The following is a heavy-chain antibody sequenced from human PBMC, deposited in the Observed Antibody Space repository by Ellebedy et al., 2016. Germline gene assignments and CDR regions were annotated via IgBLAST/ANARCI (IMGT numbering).Heavy chain of an antibody. CDR3: ARLRLFNWNFFFDP. V-gene: IGHV4-39*07. D-gene: IGHD1-7*01. CDR1: GGAINTRNYS. CDR2: IHHSGIT. Sequence: SETLSLTCTVAGGAINTRNYSWGWIRQPPGKGLEWLGEIHHSGITNYNPSLKSRVSISLDNSKNLFSLKLRSVTAADTALYYCARLRLFNWNFFFDPWGQGTLVIVSS. J-gene: IGHJ5*02.